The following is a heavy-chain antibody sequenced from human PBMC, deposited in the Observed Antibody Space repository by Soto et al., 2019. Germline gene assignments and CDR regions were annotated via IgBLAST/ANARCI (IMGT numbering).Heavy chain of an antibody. V-gene: IGHV3-72*01. J-gene: IGHJ4*02. D-gene: IGHD5-12*01. CDR3: ARVVIVATSYYFDY. CDR1: GFTFSDHY. Sequence: TVGSLRLSCAASGFTFSDHYMDWVRQPPGKGLEWVGRIRKKANSYTTEYAASVKGRFTISRDDSQNSLYLQMNSLKTEDTAVYYCARVVIVATSYYFDYWGQGTLVTVSS. CDR2: IRKKANSYTT.